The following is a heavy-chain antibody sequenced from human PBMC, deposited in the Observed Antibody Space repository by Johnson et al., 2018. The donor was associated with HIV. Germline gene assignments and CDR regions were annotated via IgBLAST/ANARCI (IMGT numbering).Heavy chain of an antibody. CDR1: GFTFSSYA. CDR3: ARGGPLTMVQDALDT. J-gene: IGHJ3*02. V-gene: IGHV3-30-3*01. Sequence: VQLVESGGGVVQPGRSLRLSCAASGFTFSSYAMHWVRQAPGKGLEWVAVISYDGSNRFYADSVKGRFTISRDNSKNTFYLQMNSLTAEDTAVYFCARGGPLTMVQDALDTWGQGTMVIVSA. D-gene: IGHD3-10*01. CDR2: ISYDGSNR.